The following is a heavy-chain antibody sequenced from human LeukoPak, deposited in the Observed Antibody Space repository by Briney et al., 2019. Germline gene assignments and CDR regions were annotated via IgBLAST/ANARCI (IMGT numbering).Heavy chain of an antibody. CDR2: INPNSGDT. D-gene: IGHD2-15*01. CDR1: GYTFSGYY. V-gene: IGHV1-2*02. CDR3: AAGYCSGGSCYPDY. Sequence: GASVKVSCKASGYTFSGYYMHWVRQAPGQGLEWMGWINPNSGDTKYAQKFHGRVTLTRDPSIRTAYMELSSLRSEDTAVYYCAAGYCSGGSCYPDYWGEGTLVSVSS. J-gene: IGHJ4*02.